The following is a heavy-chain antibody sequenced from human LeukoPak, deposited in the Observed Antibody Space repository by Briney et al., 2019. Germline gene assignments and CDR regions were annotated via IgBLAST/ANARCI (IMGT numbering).Heavy chain of an antibody. Sequence: PGGSLRLSCAASGFTFSTYAMGWVRQAPGKGLEWVSDISVSGDRIYYADSVKGRFTISRDNSKTTLFLQMNSLRAEDRAVYYCAKEGRSSWYFHEVDYWGQGTLVTVSS. D-gene: IGHD6-13*01. J-gene: IGHJ4*02. V-gene: IGHV3-23*01. CDR3: AKEGRSSWYFHEVDY. CDR1: GFTFSTYA. CDR2: ISVSGDRI.